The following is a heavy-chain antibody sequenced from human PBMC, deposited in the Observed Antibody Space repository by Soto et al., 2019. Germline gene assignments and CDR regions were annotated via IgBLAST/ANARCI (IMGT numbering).Heavy chain of an antibody. CDR3: ARAGGIAVPGSHLDY. CDR1: GFTFSSYA. V-gene: IGHV3-23*01. CDR2: ISGSGGST. J-gene: IGHJ4*02. D-gene: IGHD6-19*01. Sequence: EVQLLESGGGSGQPGGSLRLSCATSGFTFSSYAMNWVRQAPGKGLEWVSAISGSGGSTNYADSVEGRFTISRDNSKNTLNLQMSILRAEDTAVYYCARAGGIAVPGSHLDYWGQGTLVTVSS.